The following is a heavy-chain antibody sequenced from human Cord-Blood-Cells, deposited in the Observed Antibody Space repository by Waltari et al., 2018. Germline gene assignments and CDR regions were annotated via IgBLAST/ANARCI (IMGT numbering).Heavy chain of an antibody. D-gene: IGHD2-2*01. Sequence: QVQLQQWGAGLLKPSETLSLTCAVYGGSFSGYYWSWLRPPPGKGLEWIGEINHSGSTNYNPSLKSRVTISVDTSKNQFSLKLSSVTAADTAVYYCARRDGYQLLYYFDYWGQGTLVTVSS. CDR3: ARRDGYQLLYYFDY. J-gene: IGHJ4*02. CDR1: GGSFSGYY. CDR2: INHSGST. V-gene: IGHV4-34*01.